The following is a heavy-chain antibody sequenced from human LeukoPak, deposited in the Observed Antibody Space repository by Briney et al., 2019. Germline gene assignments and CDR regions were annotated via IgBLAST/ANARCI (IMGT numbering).Heavy chain of an antibody. CDR1: GVSFSGYY. Sequence: TSSETLSLTCAVYGVSFSGYYWSWIRQPPGKGLEWIGEINHSGSTNYNPSLKSRVTISVDTSKNQFSLKLSSVTAADTAVYYCARVGRRSSGWYVLGYWGQGTLVTVSS. CDR2: INHSGST. CDR3: ARVGRRSSGWYVLGY. V-gene: IGHV4-34*01. J-gene: IGHJ4*02. D-gene: IGHD6-19*01.